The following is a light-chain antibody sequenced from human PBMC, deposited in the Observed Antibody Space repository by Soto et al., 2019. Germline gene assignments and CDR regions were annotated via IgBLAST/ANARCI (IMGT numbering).Light chain of an antibody. CDR3: GTWDTSVSTGRHWV. V-gene: IGLV1-51*02. CDR2: ENN. J-gene: IGLJ3*02. CDR1: SSNIGNNY. Sequence: QSVLTQPPSVSAAPGQKVTISCSGSSSNIGNNYVSWYQQLPGTAPKLLIYENNKRPSGIPDRFSGSESGTSATLGITGLQTGDEADYYCGTWDTSVSTGRHWVFGGGTKLTVL.